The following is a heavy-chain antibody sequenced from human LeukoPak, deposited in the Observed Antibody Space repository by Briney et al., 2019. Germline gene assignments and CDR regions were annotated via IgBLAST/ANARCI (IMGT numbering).Heavy chain of an antibody. V-gene: IGHV3-9*01. J-gene: IGHJ4*02. Sequence: GGSLRLSCAASGFTFDDYAMHWVRQAPGKGLEWVSGISWNSGSIGYADSVKGRFTISRDNAKNSLYLQMNSLRAEDTALYYCAKGPIYGNYFDYWGRGTLVTVSS. CDR1: GFTFDDYA. D-gene: IGHD3-16*01. CDR3: AKGPIYGNYFDY. CDR2: ISWNSGSI.